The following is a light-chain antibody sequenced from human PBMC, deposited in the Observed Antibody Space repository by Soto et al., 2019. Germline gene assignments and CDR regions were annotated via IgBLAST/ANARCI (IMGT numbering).Light chain of an antibody. V-gene: IGLV2-14*01. CDR2: DVT. CDR1: SSDVGGYNY. Sequence: QSALAQPASVSGSPGQSVTISCTGTSSDVGGYNYVSWYQQHPGKAPRLMIYDVTNRPSGVSNRFSGSKSGNTASLTISGLQAEDGADYYCTSYTKHSTLVFGGGTKLTVL. CDR3: TSYTKHSTLV. J-gene: IGLJ2*01.